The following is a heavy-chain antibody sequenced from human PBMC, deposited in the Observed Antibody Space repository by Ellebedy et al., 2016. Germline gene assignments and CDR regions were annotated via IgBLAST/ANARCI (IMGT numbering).Heavy chain of an antibody. CDR3: ARGVGDYDYVWGSYRFFDY. Sequence: GGSLRLSCKGSGYSFTSYWIGWVRQMPGKGLEWMGIIYPGDSDTRYSPSFQGQVTISADKSISTAYLPWSSLKASDTAMYYCARGVGDYDYVWGSYRFFDYWGQGTLVTVSS. V-gene: IGHV5-51*01. J-gene: IGHJ4*02. CDR1: GYSFTSYW. CDR2: IYPGDSDT. D-gene: IGHD3-16*02.